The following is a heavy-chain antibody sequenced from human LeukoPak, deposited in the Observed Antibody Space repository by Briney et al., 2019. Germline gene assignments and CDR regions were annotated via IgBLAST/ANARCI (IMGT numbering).Heavy chain of an antibody. D-gene: IGHD4-11*01. J-gene: IGHJ4*02. V-gene: IGHV3-30*02. CDR1: GFAFSSYG. CDR2: IRYDGSNK. Sequence: GGSLRLSCAASGFAFSSYGMHWVRQAPGKGLEWVAFIRYDGSNKYYADSVKGRFTISRDNSKNTLYLQMNSLRAEDTAVYYCAKDRLEYSNYPLDYWGQGTLVTVSS. CDR3: AKDRLEYSNYPLDY.